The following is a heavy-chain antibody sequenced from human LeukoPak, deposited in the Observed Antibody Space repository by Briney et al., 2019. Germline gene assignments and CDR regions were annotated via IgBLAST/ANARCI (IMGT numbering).Heavy chain of an antibody. D-gene: IGHD3-3*01. J-gene: IGHJ4*02. V-gene: IGHV1-69*04. CDR1: GGTFSSYA. Sequence: GASVKVSCKASGGTFSSYAISWVRQAPGQGLEWMGRIIPILGIANYAQKPQGRVTMTTDTSTSTAYMELRSLRSDDTAVYYCARVPPYYDFWSGSYYFDYWGQGTLVTVSS. CDR2: IIPILGIA. CDR3: ARVPPYYDFWSGSYYFDY.